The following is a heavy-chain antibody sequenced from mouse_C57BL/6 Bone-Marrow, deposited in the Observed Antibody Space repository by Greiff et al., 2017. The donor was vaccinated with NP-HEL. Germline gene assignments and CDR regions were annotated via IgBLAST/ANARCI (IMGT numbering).Heavy chain of an antibody. CDR1: GSTFTDYE. J-gene: IGHJ2*01. D-gene: IGHD1-1*01. CDR3: TRTGYYGSSDYFDY. V-gene: IGHV1-15*01. CDR2: IDPETGGP. Sequence: QVQLQQSGAELVRPGASVTLSCKAPGSTFTDYEMHWVKQTPVHGLEWIGAIDPETGGPSYNQKFKGKAILPAAKSSRPPYMELRSLTSEDSAVYYCTRTGYYGSSDYFDYWGQGNTLTVSS.